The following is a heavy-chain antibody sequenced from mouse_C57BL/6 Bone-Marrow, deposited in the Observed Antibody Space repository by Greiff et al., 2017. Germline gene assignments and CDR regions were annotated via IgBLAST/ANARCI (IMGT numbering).Heavy chain of an antibody. CDR1: GFTFSDYG. Sequence: EVMLVESGGGLVKPGGSLKLSCAASGFTFSDYGMHWVRQAPEMGLEWVAYISSGSSTIYYADTVKGRFTISRDNAKNTLFLQMTSLRSEDTAMYYCARQGLRAMDYWGQGTSVTVSS. V-gene: IGHV5-17*01. J-gene: IGHJ4*01. CDR2: ISSGSSTI. D-gene: IGHD3-3*01. CDR3: ARQGLRAMDY.